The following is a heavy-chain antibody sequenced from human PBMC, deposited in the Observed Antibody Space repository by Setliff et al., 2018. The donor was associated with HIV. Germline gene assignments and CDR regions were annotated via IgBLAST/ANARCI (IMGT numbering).Heavy chain of an antibody. D-gene: IGHD3-3*02. CDR3: ARLGGSFGIPHFDF. Sequence: PGESLKISCEVSGYVFSDYWIAWVRQTPGKGLEWMGLVYPADSNTIYSPSFQHQVTISADKSFSTAFLQWSDVKASDSGIYFCARLGGSFGIPHFDFWGQGTPVTGSS. CDR1: GYVFSDYW. V-gene: IGHV5-51*01. CDR2: VYPADSNT. J-gene: IGHJ4*02.